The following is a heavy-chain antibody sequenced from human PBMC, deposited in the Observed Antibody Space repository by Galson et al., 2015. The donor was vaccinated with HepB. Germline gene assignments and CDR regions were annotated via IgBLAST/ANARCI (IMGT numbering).Heavy chain of an antibody. CDR2: IKSKTDGGTT. V-gene: IGHV3-15*07. CDR3: TTDPHPYQLLTDDAFDI. D-gene: IGHD2-2*01. CDR1: GFTFSNAW. J-gene: IGHJ3*02. Sequence: SLRLSCAASGFTFSNAWMNWVRQAPGKGLEWVGRIKSKTDGGTTDYAAPVKGRFTISRDDSKNTLYLQMNSLKTEDTAVYYCTTDPHPYQLLTDDAFDIWGQGTMVTVSS.